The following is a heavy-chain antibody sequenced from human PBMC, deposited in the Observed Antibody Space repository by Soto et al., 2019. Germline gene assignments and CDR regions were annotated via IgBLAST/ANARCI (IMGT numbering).Heavy chain of an antibody. CDR2: IKNKRTT. J-gene: IGHJ4*02. D-gene: IGHD1-1*01. V-gene: IGHV3-15*01. CDR1: GLPFSKAW. CDR3: TTDEADNGNDGDFDY. Sequence: EVHLVESGGGLVKPGGSLRLSCAASGLPFSKAWMSWVRQAPGKALEWVGRIKNKRTTDYAAPVRDRFTISRDDSQNMVYLQIDSLKTEDTAVYYCTTDEADNGNDGDFDYWGQGTLVTVSS.